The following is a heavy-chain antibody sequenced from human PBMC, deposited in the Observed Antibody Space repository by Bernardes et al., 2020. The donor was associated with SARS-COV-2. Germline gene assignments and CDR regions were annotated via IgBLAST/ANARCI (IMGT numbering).Heavy chain of an antibody. CDR3: ARMKSGSYGVYFDY. V-gene: IGHV4-59*01. CDR2: IFYSGGT. D-gene: IGHD1-26*01. Sequence: SETLSLTCTVSGGSISSYYWSWIRQPPGRGLEWVGHIFYSGGTNYNPSLKSRVTISIDTSRTQFSLSLRSVTAADTALYYCARMKSGSYGVYFDYWGQGTLVTVSS. J-gene: IGHJ4*02. CDR1: GGSISSYY.